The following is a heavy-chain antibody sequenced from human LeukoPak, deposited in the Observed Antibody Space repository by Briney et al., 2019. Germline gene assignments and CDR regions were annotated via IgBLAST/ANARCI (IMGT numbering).Heavy chain of an antibody. Sequence: GASVKVSCKASDYTYTSYGISWVRQAPGQGLEWMGGIIPIFGTANYAQKFQGRVAITADESTSTAYMELSSLRSEDTAVYYCARGRGDYVNYFDYWGQGTLVTVSS. CDR2: IIPIFGTA. CDR3: ARGRGDYVNYFDY. D-gene: IGHD2-21*02. CDR1: DYTYTSYG. V-gene: IGHV1-69*13. J-gene: IGHJ4*02.